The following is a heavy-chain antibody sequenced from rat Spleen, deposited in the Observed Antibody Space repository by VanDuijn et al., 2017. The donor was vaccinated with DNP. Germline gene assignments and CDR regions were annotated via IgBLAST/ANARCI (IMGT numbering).Heavy chain of an antibody. CDR3: TTGDYGS. Sequence: EVQLVESGGGLVQPGRSLKLSCAASGFTFSDYNMAWVRQAPKMGLEWVATISTSGGSTYYRDSVKGRFTISRDNAKSTLYLQMDSLRSEDTATYYCTTGDYGSWGQGVMVTVSS. D-gene: IGHD1-11*01. V-gene: IGHV5-27*01. J-gene: IGHJ2*01. CDR1: GFTFSDYN. CDR2: ISTSGGST.